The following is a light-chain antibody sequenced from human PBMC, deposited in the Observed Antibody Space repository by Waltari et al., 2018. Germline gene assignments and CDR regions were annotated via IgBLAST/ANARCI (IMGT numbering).Light chain of an antibody. V-gene: IGLV2-14*01. J-gene: IGLJ1*01. CDR2: DVS. Sequence: QSALTQPASVSGSPGRSITISCTGTSSDVGGYNYVSWYQQYPGKAPTLMIYDVSKRPSGVSNRFSGSKAGNTASLTISGLLAEDEAEYFCSSYTSSSAPYVFGPGTKVSVL. CDR1: SSDVGGYNY. CDR3: SSYTSSSAPYV.